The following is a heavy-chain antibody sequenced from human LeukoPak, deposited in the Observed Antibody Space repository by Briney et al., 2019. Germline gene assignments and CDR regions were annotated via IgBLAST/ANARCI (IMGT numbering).Heavy chain of an antibody. CDR3: ARGEEYSSSSGPVDY. Sequence: PGGSLRLSCAASGXTFSDDYMSWIRQAPGKGLEWVSYISSRSNYTNYADSVKGRLTISRDNAKHSLYLQMNSLRAEDTAVYYCARGEEYSSSSGPVDYWGQGTLVTVSS. CDR2: ISSRSNYT. D-gene: IGHD6-6*01. J-gene: IGHJ4*02. CDR1: GXTFSDDY. V-gene: IGHV3-11*06.